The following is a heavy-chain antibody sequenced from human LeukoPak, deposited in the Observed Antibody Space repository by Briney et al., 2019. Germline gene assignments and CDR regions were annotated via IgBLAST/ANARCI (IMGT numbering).Heavy chain of an antibody. CDR2: ISAYNGNT. V-gene: IGHV1-18*01. D-gene: IGHD6-19*01. CDR1: GYTFTSYG. J-gene: IGHJ6*02. Sequence: SVKVSCKASGYTFTSYGISWVRQAPGQGLEWMGWISAYNGNTNYAQKLQGRVTMTTDTSTSTAYMELRSLRSDDTAVYYCARAGRVSSGWYFGKLGSSAEYYYYGMDVWGQGTTVTVSS. CDR3: ARAGRVSSGWYFGKLGSSAEYYYYGMDV.